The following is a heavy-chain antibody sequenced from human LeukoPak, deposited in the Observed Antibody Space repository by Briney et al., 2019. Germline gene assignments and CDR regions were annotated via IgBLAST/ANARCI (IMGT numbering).Heavy chain of an antibody. V-gene: IGHV4-30-4*08. D-gene: IGHD3-3*01. J-gene: IGHJ4*02. CDR1: GGSISSGDYY. CDR3: AREPGSFGVVTYFDY. CDR2: IYYSGST. Sequence: SQTLSLTCTVSGGSISSGDYYWSWIRQPPGKGLEWIGYIYYSGSTYYNPSLKSRVTVSVDTSKNQFSLKLSSVTAADTAVYYCAREPGSFGVVTYFDYWGQGTLVTVSS.